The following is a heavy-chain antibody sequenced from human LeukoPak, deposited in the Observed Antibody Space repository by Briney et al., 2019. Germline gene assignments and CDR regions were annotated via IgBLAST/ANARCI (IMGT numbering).Heavy chain of an antibody. J-gene: IGHJ4*02. CDR3: AIRGY. Sequence: GRSLRLSCAASGFTFSSYALSWVRQAPGKGLEWVSSTSLSGSGTNYADSVKGRFTISRDNSKKTLYLQMNSLRAEDTAVYYCAIRGYWGQGTLVTVSS. CDR1: GFTFSSYA. V-gene: IGHV3-23*01. CDR2: TSLSGSGT.